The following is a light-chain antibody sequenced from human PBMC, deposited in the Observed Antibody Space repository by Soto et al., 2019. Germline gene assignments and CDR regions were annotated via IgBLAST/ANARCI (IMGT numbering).Light chain of an antibody. V-gene: IGLV2-14*01. CDR2: DVS. J-gene: IGLJ2*01. Sequence: QSALTQPASVSGSPGQSITISCTGTSSDVGGYNYVSWYQQHPGKAPKLMIYDVSNRPSGVSTRFSASKSGNTASLTISGLQVEDEADYYCSSYTSSSPYVVFGGGTKVTVL. CDR3: SSYTSSSPYVV. CDR1: SSDVGGYNY.